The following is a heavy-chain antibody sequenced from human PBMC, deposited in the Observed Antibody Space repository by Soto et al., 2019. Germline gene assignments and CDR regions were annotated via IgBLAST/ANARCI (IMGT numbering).Heavy chain of an antibody. CDR3: ARDLAYCAAGSCYARWGS. D-gene: IGHD2-15*01. V-gene: IGHV4-30-4*01. Sequence: LSLTCTVSGGSITSDDYFRTWIRQSPGKGLEWIGLIYYSGTYYNPSLESRATISVDTSNNQFSLKLSSVTAADTAVYYCARDLAYCAAGSCYARWGSWGQGTLVTVSS. CDR2: IYYSGT. J-gene: IGHJ5*02. CDR1: GGSITSDDYF.